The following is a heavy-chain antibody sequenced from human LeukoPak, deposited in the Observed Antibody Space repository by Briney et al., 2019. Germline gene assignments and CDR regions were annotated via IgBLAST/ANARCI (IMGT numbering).Heavy chain of an antibody. CDR1: GGSLSSYY. CDR2: IYYSGST. J-gene: IGHJ4*02. CDR3: ARGAIAAAADY. V-gene: IGHV4-59*08. Sequence: ETLSLTCTVSGGSLSSYYSSWIRHPPREGRGWVGYIYYSGSTNYHPSRKIRDPIAVDTSKNQFSLNLSSVTAEDTAVYYCARGAIAAAADYWGQGTLVSVSS. D-gene: IGHD6-13*01.